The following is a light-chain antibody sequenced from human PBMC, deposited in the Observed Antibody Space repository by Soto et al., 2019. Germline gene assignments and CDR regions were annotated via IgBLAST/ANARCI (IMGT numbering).Light chain of an antibody. V-gene: IGKV3-15*01. CDR2: DAS. CDR3: QQYNNWPPWT. CDR1: QSVRSN. J-gene: IGKJ1*01. Sequence: EIVLTQSPCTLSLSPGERATLSCRASQSVRSNLAWYQQKPGQAPRLLVYDASTRATGIPARFSGSGSGIEFTLTISSLQSEDFAVYYCQQYNNWPPWTFGQGTKVDIK.